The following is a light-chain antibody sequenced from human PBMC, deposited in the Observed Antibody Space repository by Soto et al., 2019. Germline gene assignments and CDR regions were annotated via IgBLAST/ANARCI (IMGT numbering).Light chain of an antibody. Sequence: DIQMTQSPSSLSASVGDRVTITCRASQSINNYLSWYQQKPGKAPNLLIFGASTLQSGVPSRFSGSGSGTDFTLTISSLQPEDFATYSCQQSYNSPKTFGRGTKVDIK. CDR3: QQSYNSPKT. CDR1: QSINNY. V-gene: IGKV1-39*01. J-gene: IGKJ1*01. CDR2: GAS.